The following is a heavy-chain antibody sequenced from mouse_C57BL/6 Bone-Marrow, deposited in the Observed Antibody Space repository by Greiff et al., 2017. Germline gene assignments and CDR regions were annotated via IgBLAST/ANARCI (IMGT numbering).Heavy chain of an antibody. J-gene: IGHJ4*01. V-gene: IGHV14-4*01. D-gene: IGHD1-1*01. CDR3: TTLRSLMDY. Sequence: VQLQQSGAELVRPGASVKLSCTASGFNIKDDYMHWVKQRPEQGLEWIGWIDPENGDTEYASKFQGKATITADTSSNTAYRQLSSLTSEDTAVYYCTTLRSLMDYWGQGTSVTVSS. CDR2: IDPENGDT. CDR1: GFNIKDDY.